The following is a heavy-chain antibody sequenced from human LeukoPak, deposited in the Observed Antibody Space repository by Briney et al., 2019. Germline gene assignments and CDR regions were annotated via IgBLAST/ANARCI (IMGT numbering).Heavy chain of an antibody. D-gene: IGHD6-19*01. J-gene: IGHJ4*02. CDR2: IYYSGST. CDR1: GGSISGYY. CDR3: ARDSRSGWYGNYFDY. V-gene: IGHV4-59*01. Sequence: SETLSLTCTVSGGSISGYYWSWIRQPPGKGLEWIGYIYYSGSTNYNPSLKSRVTISVDTSKNQFSLKLSSVTAADTAVYYCARDSRSGWYGNYFDYWGQGTLVTVSS.